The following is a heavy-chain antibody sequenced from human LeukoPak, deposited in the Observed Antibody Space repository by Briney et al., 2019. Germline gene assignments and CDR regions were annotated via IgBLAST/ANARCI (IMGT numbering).Heavy chain of an antibody. Sequence: PGGSLRLSCVVSGFMFSRYSMSWVRQAPGKGLEWVSSITSSGTYIYYADSVKGRFTISRDNAKNSLYLQMNSLRAEDTAVYYCAELGITMIGGVWGKGTTVTISS. D-gene: IGHD3-10*02. V-gene: IGHV3-21*01. J-gene: IGHJ6*04. CDR1: GFMFSRYS. CDR2: ITSSGTYI. CDR3: AELGITMIGGV.